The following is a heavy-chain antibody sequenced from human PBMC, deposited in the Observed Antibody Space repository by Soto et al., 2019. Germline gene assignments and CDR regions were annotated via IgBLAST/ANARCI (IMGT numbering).Heavy chain of an antibody. J-gene: IGHJ4*02. CDR2: IKSDGSGT. CDR1: GFTFRTYW. D-gene: IGHD5-18*01. Sequence: EVQLVESGGGLVQLGGSLRLSCEASGFTFRTYWMHWVRQAPGKGLVWVSRIKSDGSGTYYADSVEGRFTISRDNAQNTLYLKMNSLRAEDTAVYYCVRGDGDYHAGHGYLGRHWGQGTLVTVSS. CDR3: VRGDGDYHAGHGYLGRH. V-gene: IGHV3-74*01.